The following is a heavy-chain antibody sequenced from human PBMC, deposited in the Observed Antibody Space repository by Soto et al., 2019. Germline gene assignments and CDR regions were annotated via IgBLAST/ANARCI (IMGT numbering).Heavy chain of an antibody. Sequence: HSGSLDLACAVYGGSVNIYYWSGILQPAGKGLEWIGRVYTSGSTNYNPSLKSRVTMSVDTSKNQFSLKLSSVTAADTAVYYCARDGAGYCTNGVCSWDSGVYYGMDVWGQATTVTGSS. D-gene: IGHD2-8*01. CDR1: GGSVNIYY. J-gene: IGHJ6*02. V-gene: IGHV4-4*07. CDR2: VYTSGST. CDR3: ARDGAGYCTNGVCSWDSGVYYGMDV.